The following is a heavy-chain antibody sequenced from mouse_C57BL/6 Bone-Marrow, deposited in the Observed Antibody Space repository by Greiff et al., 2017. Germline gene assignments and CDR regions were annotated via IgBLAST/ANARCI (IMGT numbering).Heavy chain of an antibody. CDR2: IRSKSNTDAT. Sequence: EVQLVESGGGLVQPKGSLKLSCAASGFSFNTYAMNWVRQAPGKGLEWVARIRSKSNTDATDYADSVKDRFTISRDDSESMLYLQMNNLKTEDTAMYYCVGGYFDYWGQGTTLTVSS. V-gene: IGHV10-1*01. CDR1: GFSFNTYA. J-gene: IGHJ2*01. CDR3: VGGYFDY. D-gene: IGHD1-1*02.